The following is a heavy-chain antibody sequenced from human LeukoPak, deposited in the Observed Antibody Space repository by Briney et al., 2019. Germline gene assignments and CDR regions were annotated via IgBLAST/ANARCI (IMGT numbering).Heavy chain of an antibody. V-gene: IGHV3-48*04. Sequence: PGGSLRLSCAASGFTFSSYAMHWIRQAPGKGLEWVSYISSSGSTKYYADSVKGRFTISRDNAKNSLYLQMNSLRAEDTAVYYCARTTYHYDSSGYYGVDYWGQGTLVTVSS. CDR2: ISSSGSTK. CDR1: GFTFSSYA. D-gene: IGHD3-22*01. CDR3: ARTTYHYDSSGYYGVDY. J-gene: IGHJ4*02.